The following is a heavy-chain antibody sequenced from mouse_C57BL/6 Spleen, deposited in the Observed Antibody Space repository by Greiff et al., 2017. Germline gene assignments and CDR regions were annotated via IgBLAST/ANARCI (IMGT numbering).Heavy chain of an antibody. CDR3: ATSLYCGSNYDFAD. CDR1: GYAFSSSW. CDR2: IYPGDGDT. J-gene: IGHJ3*01. D-gene: IGHD1-1*01. V-gene: IGHV1-82*01. Sequence: VQLQQSGPELVKPGASVKISCKASGYAFSSSWMNWVKQRPGKGLEWIGRIYPGDGDTNYNGKFKGKATLTADKSSSTAYMQLSSLTSEDSAVYCCATSLYCGSNYDFADWGQGTLVTVSA.